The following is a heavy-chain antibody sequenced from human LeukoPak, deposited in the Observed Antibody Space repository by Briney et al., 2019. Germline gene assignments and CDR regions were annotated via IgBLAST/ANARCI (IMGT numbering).Heavy chain of an antibody. J-gene: IGHJ4*02. Sequence: ASVKVSCKASGYTFTRYYMHWVRQAPGQGLEWMGRINPNSGVTNYAQKFQGRVTMTRDTSISTAYMELSRLRSDDTAVYYYATLLGIAVAGTPFDYWGQGTLVTVSS. CDR2: INPNSGVT. V-gene: IGHV1-2*06. D-gene: IGHD6-19*01. CDR1: GYTFTRYY. CDR3: ATLLGIAVAGTPFDY.